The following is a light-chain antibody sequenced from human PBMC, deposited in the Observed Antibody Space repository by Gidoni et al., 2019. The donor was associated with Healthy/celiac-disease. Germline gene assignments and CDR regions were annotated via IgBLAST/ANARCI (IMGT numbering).Light chain of an antibody. Sequence: DIQMTQSPYSLSASVGDRVTITCQASQDISNYLTWYQQKPGKAPKLLIYDASNLETGVPSRFSGSGSGTDFTFTISSLQPEDIATYYCQQYDNLPFTFGQGTRLEIK. CDR3: QQYDNLPFT. CDR2: DAS. V-gene: IGKV1-33*01. J-gene: IGKJ5*01. CDR1: QDISNY.